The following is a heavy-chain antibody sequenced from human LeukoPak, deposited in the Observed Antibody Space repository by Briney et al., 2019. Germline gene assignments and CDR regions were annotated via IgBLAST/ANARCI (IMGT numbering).Heavy chain of an antibody. Sequence: PGGSLRLSCAASGFTFRTYAMSWVRQAPGKGLEWVSAISGGGGSTYYADSVKGRLTISRDNSKNTPFLQMNSLRAEDTAVYYCAKDRYCGGGTCYWSYFDYWGQGTLVTVSS. J-gene: IGHJ4*02. CDR3: AKDRYCGGGTCYWSYFDY. CDR2: ISGGGGST. D-gene: IGHD2-15*01. V-gene: IGHV3-23*01. CDR1: GFTFRTYA.